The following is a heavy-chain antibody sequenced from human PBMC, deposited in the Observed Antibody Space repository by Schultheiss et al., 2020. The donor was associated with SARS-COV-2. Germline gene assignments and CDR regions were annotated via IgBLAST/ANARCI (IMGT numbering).Heavy chain of an antibody. CDR1: GFTFSSYA. D-gene: IGHD6-13*01. V-gene: IGHV3-23*01. CDR3: ARSLRGSSSWDYYYYYGMDV. J-gene: IGHJ6*02. Sequence: GGSLRLSCAASGFTFSSYAMSWVRQAPGKGLEWVSAISGSGGSTYYADSVKGRFTISRDNAKNSLYLQMNSLRAEDTAVYYCARSLRGSSSWDYYYYYGMDVWGQGTTVTVSS. CDR2: ISGSGGST.